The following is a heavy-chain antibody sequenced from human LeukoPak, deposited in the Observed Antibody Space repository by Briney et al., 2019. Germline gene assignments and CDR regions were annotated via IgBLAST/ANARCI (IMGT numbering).Heavy chain of an antibody. CDR1: GYTFTSYY. D-gene: IGHD5-24*01. V-gene: IGHV1-46*01. CDR2: INPSGGST. CDR3: ATDHSMANTAWWFDP. Sequence: VASVKVSCKASGYTFTSYYMHWVRQAPGQGLEWMGIINPSGGSTSYAQKFQGRITMSRDTSTSTVYMELSSLRSEDTAFYYCATDHSMANTAWWFDPWGQGTLVTVSS. J-gene: IGHJ5*02.